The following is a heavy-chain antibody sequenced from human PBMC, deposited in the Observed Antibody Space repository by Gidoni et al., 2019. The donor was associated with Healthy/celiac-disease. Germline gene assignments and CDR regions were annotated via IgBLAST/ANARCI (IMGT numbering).Heavy chain of an antibody. CDR2: ISYDGSNK. CDR1: GFTFSSYG. V-gene: IGHV3-30*18. Sequence: QVQLVESGGGVVQPGRSLRLSCAASGFTFSSYGMPWVRQAPGKGLEWVAVISYDGSNKYYADSVKGRFTISRDNSKNTLYLQMNSLRAEDTAVYYCAKEGAFSEEWELLDDAFDIWGQGTMVTVSS. J-gene: IGHJ3*02. D-gene: IGHD1-26*01. CDR3: AKEGAFSEEWELLDDAFDI.